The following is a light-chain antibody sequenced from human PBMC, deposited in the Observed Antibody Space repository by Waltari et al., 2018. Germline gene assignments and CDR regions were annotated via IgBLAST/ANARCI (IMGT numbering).Light chain of an antibody. J-gene: IGKJ4*01. CDR2: KAS. Sequence: DIQITQSPPTLSASVGDRVTITCRASQSISTWLAWYQQKPGKDPKLLIYKASTLESGVPSRFGGSGSGTEFALTISSLQPDDFATYYCQHYASWLTFGGGTKVEVK. CDR3: QHYASWLT. V-gene: IGKV1-5*03. CDR1: QSISTW.